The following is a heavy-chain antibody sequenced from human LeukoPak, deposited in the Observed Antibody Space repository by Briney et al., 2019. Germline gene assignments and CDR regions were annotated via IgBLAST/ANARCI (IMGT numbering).Heavy chain of an antibody. J-gene: IGHJ4*02. CDR1: GFTFSTYS. CDR3: ARGDMYYYDSSGYYATVYFDY. V-gene: IGHV3-21*01. CDR2: ISSSSSYI. Sequence: PGGSLRLSCAASGFTFSTYSMNWVRQAPGKGLEWVSSISSSSSYIYYADSVKGRFTISRDNAKNSLYLQMNSLRAEDTAVHYCARGDMYYYDSSGYYATVYFDYWGQGTLVTVSS. D-gene: IGHD3-22*01.